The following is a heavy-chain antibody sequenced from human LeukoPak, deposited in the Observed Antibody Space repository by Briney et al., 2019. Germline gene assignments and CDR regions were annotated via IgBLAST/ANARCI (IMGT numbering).Heavy chain of an antibody. V-gene: IGHV1-69*01. Sequence: SVKVSCKASGGTFSSYAISWVRQAPGQGLEWMGGIIPIFGTANYAQKFQGRVTITADESTSTAYMELSSLRSEDTAVYYCASNTYDFWSGYTQNPLDYWGQGTLVTVSS. CDR3: ASNTYDFWSGYTQNPLDY. CDR2: IIPIFGTA. D-gene: IGHD3-3*01. CDR1: GGTFSSYA. J-gene: IGHJ4*02.